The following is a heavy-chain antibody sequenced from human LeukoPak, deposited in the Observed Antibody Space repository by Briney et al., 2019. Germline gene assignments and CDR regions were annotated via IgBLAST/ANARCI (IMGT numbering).Heavy chain of an antibody. Sequence: PGGSLRLSCAASGFTFSSYEMNWVRQAPGKGLEWVSYISSSGSTIYYADSVKGRFTIARDNAKTSLYLQMNSLRAEDTAVYYCAELGSTMLGGGWGKGTTVTISS. J-gene: IGHJ6*04. CDR1: GFTFSSYE. CDR2: ISSSGSTI. V-gene: IGHV3-48*03. D-gene: IGHD3-10*02. CDR3: AELGSTMLGGG.